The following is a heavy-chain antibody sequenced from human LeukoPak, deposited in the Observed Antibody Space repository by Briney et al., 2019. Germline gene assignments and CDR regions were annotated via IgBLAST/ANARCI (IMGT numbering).Heavy chain of an antibody. D-gene: IGHD2-21*02. CDR2: ISAYNGNT. Sequence: ASVKVSCKASGYTFTSSGISWVRQAPGQGLEWMGWISAYNGNTNYAQKLQGRVTMTTDTSTSTAYMELRSLRSDDTAVYYCARGGEFVVVTATPFDYWGQGTLVTVSS. J-gene: IGHJ4*02. CDR3: ARGGEFVVVTATPFDY. CDR1: GYTFTSSG. V-gene: IGHV1-18*01.